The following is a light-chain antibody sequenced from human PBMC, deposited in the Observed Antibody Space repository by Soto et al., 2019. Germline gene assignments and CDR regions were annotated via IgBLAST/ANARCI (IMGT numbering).Light chain of an antibody. CDR1: SSDVGVYDY. CDR2: EVN. V-gene: IGLV2-14*01. Sequence: QSALTQPASVSGSPGQSITISCTGTSSDVGVYDYVSWYQHHPGNAPKLMIYEVNNRPSGVSNRFSGSKSGNTGSLTISGLQAEDEADYYCGSYTSTNTLVFGGGTKLTVL. CDR3: GSYTSTNTLV. J-gene: IGLJ2*01.